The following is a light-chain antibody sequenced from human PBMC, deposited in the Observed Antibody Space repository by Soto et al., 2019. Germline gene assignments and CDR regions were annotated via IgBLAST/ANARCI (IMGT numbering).Light chain of an antibody. CDR1: SSDVGSYNL. Sequence: QSVLTQPASVSGSPGQSITISCTGTSSDVGSYNLVSWYQQHPGKAPKLMISEGNKRPSGVSNRFSGSKSGNTASLTISGLQAEDEADYYCCSCGGSNTYVFGTGTKLTVL. CDR3: CSCGGSNTYV. J-gene: IGLJ1*01. V-gene: IGLV2-23*01. CDR2: EGN.